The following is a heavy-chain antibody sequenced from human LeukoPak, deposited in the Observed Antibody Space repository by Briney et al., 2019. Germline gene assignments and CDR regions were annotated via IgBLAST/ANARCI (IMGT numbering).Heavy chain of an antibody. CDR3: ATGVRLGELYY. Sequence: GASVKVSCKASGYTFTSYAMNWVRQAPGQGLEWMGGIIPIFGTANYAQKFQGRVTITADESTNTAYMELSSLRSEDTAVYYCATGVRLGELYYWGQGTLVTVSS. J-gene: IGHJ4*02. V-gene: IGHV1-69*13. D-gene: IGHD3-16*01. CDR1: GYTFTSYA. CDR2: IIPIFGTA.